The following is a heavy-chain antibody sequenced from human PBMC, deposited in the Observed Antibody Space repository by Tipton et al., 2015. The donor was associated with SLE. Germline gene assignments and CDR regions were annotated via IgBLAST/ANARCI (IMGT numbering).Heavy chain of an antibody. D-gene: IGHD2-8*01. CDR3: ARTMVGRPDACDI. Sequence: SLRLSCAASGFTVSSNYMSWVRQAPGKGLEWVSVIYSGGNTYYADSVKGRFTISRHNSKNTLYLQMNSLRAEDTAVYYCARTMVGRPDACDIWGRGTLVTVSS. J-gene: IGHJ3*02. CDR2: IYSGGNT. CDR1: GFTVSSNY. V-gene: IGHV3-53*04.